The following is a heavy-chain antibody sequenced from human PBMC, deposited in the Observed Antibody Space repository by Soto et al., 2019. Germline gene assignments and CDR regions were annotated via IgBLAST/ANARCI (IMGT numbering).Heavy chain of an antibody. CDR1: GASVSSGSHY. J-gene: IGHJ6*02. V-gene: IGHV4-61*01. Sequence: QVQLQESGPGLVKPSETLSLTCTVSGASVSSGSHYWTWIRQPPGKGLEWIGYISSSGGTNYSPSLKSRDNISLDTSKNQFSLILSSVTAADTAVYYCARKLGKSGMDVWGQGTTVTVSS. CDR2: ISSSGGT. D-gene: IGHD7-27*01. CDR3: ARKLGKSGMDV.